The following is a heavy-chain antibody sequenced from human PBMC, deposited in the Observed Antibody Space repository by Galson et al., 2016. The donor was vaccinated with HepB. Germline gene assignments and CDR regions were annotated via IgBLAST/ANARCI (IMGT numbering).Heavy chain of an antibody. D-gene: IGHD4-11*01. CDR2: IYHNENT. J-gene: IGHJ4*02. V-gene: IGHV4-39*01. CDR1: GGSISSNNHY. CDR3: ARHAYSSPRYYFDF. Sequence: SETLSLTCTVAGGSISSNNHYWGWLRQPPGKGLEWIGSIYHNENTYYNPSLESRVAMSVDTSKNRFSLNLTSVTAADTAVYSCARHAYSSPRYYFDFWGQGRRITVSS.